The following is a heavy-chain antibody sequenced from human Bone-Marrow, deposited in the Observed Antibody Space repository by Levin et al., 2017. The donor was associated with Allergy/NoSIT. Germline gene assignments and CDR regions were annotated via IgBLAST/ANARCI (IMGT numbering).Heavy chain of an antibody. CDR3: ARGGFGTGIDY. V-gene: IGHV3-74*01. J-gene: IGHJ4*02. CDR2: INTHGSST. D-gene: IGHD1-1*01. Sequence: GGSLRLSCVASGFTFSNYWIHWVRQGPGKGLVWVSYINTHGSSTNYADSVKGRFTISRDNAKNTLYLQMNSLRAEDTAVYYCARGGFGTGIDYWGQGILVTVSS. CDR1: GFTFSNYW.